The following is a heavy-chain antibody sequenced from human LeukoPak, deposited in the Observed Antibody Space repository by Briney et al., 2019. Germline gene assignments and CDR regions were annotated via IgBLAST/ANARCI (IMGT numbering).Heavy chain of an antibody. CDR2: IIPIFGTA. CDR3: ARVCLPQVEGMVTQDHGVDY. V-gene: IGHV1-69*01. CDR1: GGTFSSYA. J-gene: IGHJ4*02. D-gene: IGHD5-18*01. Sequence: SVKVSCKASGGTFSSYAISWVRQAPGQGLEWMGGIIPIFGTANYAQKFQGRVTITADESTSTAYMELSSLRSEDAAVYYCARVCLPQVEGMVTQDHGVDYWGQGTLVTVSS.